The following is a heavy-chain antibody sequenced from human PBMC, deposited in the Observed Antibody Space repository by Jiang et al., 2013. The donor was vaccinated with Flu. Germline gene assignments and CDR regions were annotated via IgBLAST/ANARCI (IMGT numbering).Heavy chain of an antibody. CDR1: GGSISSYY. Sequence: LLKPSETLSLTCTVSGGSISSYYWSWIRQPPGKGLEWIGYIYYSGSTNYNPSLKSRVTISVDTSKNQFSLKLSSVTAADTAVYYCARVGDFWSGCDDAFDIWGQGTMVTVSS. V-gene: IGHV4-59*01. J-gene: IGHJ3*02. CDR3: ARVGDFWSGCDDAFDI. D-gene: IGHD3-3*01. CDR2: IYYSGST.